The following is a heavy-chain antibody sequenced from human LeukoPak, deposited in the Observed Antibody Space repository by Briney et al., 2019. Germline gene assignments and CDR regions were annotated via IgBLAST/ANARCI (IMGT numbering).Heavy chain of an antibody. Sequence: SETLSLTCTVSGDSVTNDFFWGWVRQPPGKELEWIGSFCLGRDTHYRPSLKSRVTISVDTSKNQFSLNMNSVTAADTAVYYCARWASISREPGGFFDHWGQGTLVTVSS. CDR1: GDSVTNDFF. J-gene: IGHJ4*02. CDR2: FCLGRDT. V-gene: IGHV4-38-2*02. CDR3: ARWASISREPGGFFDH. D-gene: IGHD1-14*01.